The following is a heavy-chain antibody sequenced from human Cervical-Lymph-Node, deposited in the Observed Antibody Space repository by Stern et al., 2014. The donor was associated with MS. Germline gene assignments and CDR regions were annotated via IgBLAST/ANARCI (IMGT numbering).Heavy chain of an antibody. CDR3: ARDTSSPERSDW. CDR1: GFTVSRDH. D-gene: IGHD1-1*01. J-gene: IGHJ4*02. CDR2: ITNVGST. Sequence: EVQLEESGGGVIQPGGSLRLSCTASGFTVSRDHMTWVRQAPGKGLEWVSLITNVGSTFYTDSVKGRFTISRDDSKNPVYLHMTSLRAEDTAMYYCARDTSSPERSDWWGQGTLVTVSS. V-gene: IGHV3-53*01.